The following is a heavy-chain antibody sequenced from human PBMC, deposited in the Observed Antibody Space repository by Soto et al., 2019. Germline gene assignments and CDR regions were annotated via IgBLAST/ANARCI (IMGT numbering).Heavy chain of an antibody. Sequence: QLQLQESGPRLVRPSGALSLTCSVSGASITSGHWWTWVGHSPGKGLEWIGEISDGGSAYSNPSLKSRVSLSVDKSQNQFSLRLTSVTAADTAIYYCTRSTHAMNGGSHYMALDDDLVTGMDVWGPGTTVTVSS. CDR2: ISDGGSA. CDR1: GASITSGHW. D-gene: IGHD3-16*01. V-gene: IGHV4-4*02. CDR3: TRSTHAMNGGSHYMALDDDLVTGMDV. J-gene: IGHJ6*02.